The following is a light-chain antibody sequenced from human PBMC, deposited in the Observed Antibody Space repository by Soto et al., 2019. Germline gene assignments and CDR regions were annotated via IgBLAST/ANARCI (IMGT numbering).Light chain of an antibody. CDR3: SPYTSSSTLYV. Sequence: QCLRNQPVSGSGVAGDGRSISCTGTSSDVGGYNYVSWYQQHPGKAPKLMIYDVSNRPSGASNRFSGSKSGNTASLTISGLQAEDEADYYCSPYTSSSTLYVFGTGTKVTVL. J-gene: IGLJ1*01. CDR2: DVS. CDR1: SSDVGGYNY. V-gene: IGLV2-14*01.